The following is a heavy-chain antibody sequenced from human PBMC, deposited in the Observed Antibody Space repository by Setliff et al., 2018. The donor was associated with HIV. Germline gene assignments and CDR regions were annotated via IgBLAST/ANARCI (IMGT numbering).Heavy chain of an antibody. D-gene: IGHD6-13*01. J-gene: IGHJ4*02. V-gene: IGHV4-34*01. CDR2: INHSGST. CDR1: GGSFSGYY. CDR3: ARDGYSSSWYVISGSFDY. Sequence: PSETLSLTCAVYGGSFSGYYWGWIRQPPGKGLEWIGEINHSGSTYYNPSLKSRVTISVDTSENQFSLKLSSVTAADTAVYSCARDGYSSSWYVISGSFDYWGQGILVTVSS.